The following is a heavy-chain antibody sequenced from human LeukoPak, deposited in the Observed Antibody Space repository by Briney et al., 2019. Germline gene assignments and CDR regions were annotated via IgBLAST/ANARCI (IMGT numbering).Heavy chain of an antibody. V-gene: IGHV1-3*01. CDR3: ARSNDGDY. CDR1: GYTFSTYA. D-gene: IGHD5-24*01. CDR2: INAGNGNT. J-gene: IGHJ4*02. Sequence: ASVNVSCKASGYTFSTYAIHWVRQAPGQRLEWMGWINAGNGNTRYSQKFQGRVTITRYTSASTAYMELSSLTSEDTAVYCCARSNDGDYWGQGTLVTVSS.